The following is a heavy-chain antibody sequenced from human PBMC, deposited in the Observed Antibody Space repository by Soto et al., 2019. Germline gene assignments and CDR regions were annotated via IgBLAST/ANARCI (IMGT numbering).Heavy chain of an antibody. J-gene: IGHJ5*02. CDR2: ISRSGST. Sequence: SETLSLTCTVSGGSITSGNSYSWSWIRQPPGKGLEWIGSISRSGSTSYNPSLKGRVTMSVDKSKNQFSLKLSSVTAADTAVYYCARAVAPYLGTWFDPWGQGTLVTVSP. CDR3: ARAVAPYLGTWFDP. D-gene: IGHD3-16*01. CDR1: GGSITSGNSYS. V-gene: IGHV4-30-2*01.